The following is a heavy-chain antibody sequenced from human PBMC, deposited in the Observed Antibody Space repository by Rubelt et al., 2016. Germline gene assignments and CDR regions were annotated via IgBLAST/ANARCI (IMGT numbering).Heavy chain of an antibody. CDR3: ARGFQGWVGEVWARFDY. CDR1: GASIRTYY. J-gene: IGHJ4*02. Sequence: QVQLLESGPGLVKPSETLSLTCNVSGASIRTYYWNWIRQSPGKALEWIGHIFHDGSTTYNPSLKSRVAMSVDMSKNLFSLKLMSVTAADTAVYYGARGFQGWVGEVWARFDYWGQGALVTVSS. D-gene: IGHD3-10*01. V-gene: IGHV4-59*01. CDR2: IFHDGST.